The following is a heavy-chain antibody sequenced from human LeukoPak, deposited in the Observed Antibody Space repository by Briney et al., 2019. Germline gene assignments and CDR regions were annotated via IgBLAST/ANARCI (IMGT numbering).Heavy chain of an antibody. Sequence: PGGSLRLSCAASGLIFDEYAMHWVRQAPGKGPEWVSGISWNSADIAYADSVKGRFTISRDNAKNSLYLQMNSLRAEDTALYYCASHSSGYYAHFDYWGQGTLVTVSS. CDR2: ISWNSADI. D-gene: IGHD3-22*01. CDR1: GLIFDEYA. CDR3: ASHSSGYYAHFDY. J-gene: IGHJ4*02. V-gene: IGHV3-9*01.